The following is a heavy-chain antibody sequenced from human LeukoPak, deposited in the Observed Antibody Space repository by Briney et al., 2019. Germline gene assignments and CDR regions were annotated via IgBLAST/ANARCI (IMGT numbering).Heavy chain of an antibody. J-gene: IGHJ3*02. CDR2: IYYSGST. CDR1: GGSISSYH. D-gene: IGHD3-10*01. Sequence: SETLSLTCTASGGSISSYHWSWIRQPPGKGLEWIGYIYYSGSTNYNPSPKSRVTISLDTSRNQFSLKLNSVTAADTAVYYCAKSNGYGLVDIWGQGTMVTVSS. V-gene: IGHV4-59*12. CDR3: AKSNGYGLVDI.